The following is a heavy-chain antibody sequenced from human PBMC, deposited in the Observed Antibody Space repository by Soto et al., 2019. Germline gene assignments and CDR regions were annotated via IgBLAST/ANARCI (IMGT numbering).Heavy chain of an antibody. CDR1: VASVTGFY. J-gene: IGHJ4*02. V-gene: IGHV4-59*02. CDR2: VFHSGSS. Sequence: SETLSLTCTFSVASVTGFYWSCIRQPPGKGLEWIGYVFHSGSSNYNPSLKSRVTISVDTSKSQISLRLTSVTAADTAVYYCARAPGLGVAHIEYLGQGTLVNVSS. D-gene: IGHD6-19*01. CDR3: ARAPGLGVAHIEY.